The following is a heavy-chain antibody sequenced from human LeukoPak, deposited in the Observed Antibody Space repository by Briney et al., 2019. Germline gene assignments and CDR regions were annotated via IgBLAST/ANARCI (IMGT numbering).Heavy chain of an antibody. Sequence: GGALRLSCAPSRFIFCGYDMHCVRPVPGKGVEWVSDIDTDGSTYYPDSVKERCTISRENAKNSFHLQMNSRRSGETAVYYCAREGVYGDDCPSYFDLWGRGTLVTVSS. CDR1: RFIFCGYD. V-gene: IGHV3-13*04. D-gene: IGHD2-21*02. CDR3: AREGVYGDDCPSYFDL. J-gene: IGHJ2*01. CDR2: IDTDGST.